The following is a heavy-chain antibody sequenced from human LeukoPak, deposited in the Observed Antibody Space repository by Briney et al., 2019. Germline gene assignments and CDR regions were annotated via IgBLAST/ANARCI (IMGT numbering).Heavy chain of an antibody. CDR3: AKPLPLPRGGAFDI. CDR1: GFIFTDYW. J-gene: IGHJ3*02. D-gene: IGHD2-15*01. CDR2: ISGDGRGT. Sequence: GGSLRLSCAASGFIFTDYWMHWVRQGPGKELVWVARISGDGRGTTYVDSVKGRFTISRDNAKSTAFLQMNSLRAEDTAVYYCAKPLPLPRGGAFDIWGQGTMVIVSS. V-gene: IGHV3-74*01.